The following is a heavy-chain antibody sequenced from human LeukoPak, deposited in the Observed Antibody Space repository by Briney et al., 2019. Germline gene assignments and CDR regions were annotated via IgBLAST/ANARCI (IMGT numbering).Heavy chain of an antibody. CDR1: GYTFTGYY. CDR3: ARGYCSGGSCYYYFDY. Sequence: ASVKVSCKASGYTFTGYYMHWVRQSPGQGLEWMGRINPNSGGTNYAQKFQGRVTMTRDTSISTAYMELSRLRSDDTAVYYCARGYCSGGSCYYYFDYWGQGTLVTVSS. J-gene: IGHJ4*02. D-gene: IGHD2-15*01. CDR2: INPNSGGT. V-gene: IGHV1-2*06.